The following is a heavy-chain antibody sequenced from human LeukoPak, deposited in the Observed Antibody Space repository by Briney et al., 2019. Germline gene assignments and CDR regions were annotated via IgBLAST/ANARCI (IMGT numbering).Heavy chain of an antibody. CDR2: INPNSGGT. J-gene: IGHJ3*02. Sequence: ASVKVSCKASEYTFTGYYMHWVRQAPGQGLEWMGWINPNSGGTNYAQKFQGRVTMTRDTSISTAYMELSRLRSDDTAVYYCARIGYYDILTGYPPLGAFDIWGQGTMVTVSS. D-gene: IGHD3-9*01. CDR3: ARIGYYDILTGYPPLGAFDI. V-gene: IGHV1-2*02. CDR1: EYTFTGYY.